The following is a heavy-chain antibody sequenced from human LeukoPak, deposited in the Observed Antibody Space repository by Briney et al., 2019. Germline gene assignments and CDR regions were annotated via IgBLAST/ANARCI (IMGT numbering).Heavy chain of an antibody. J-gene: IGHJ4*02. CDR1: GFTVGSNY. CDR2: IYRGGVT. CDR3: ATLGWLHSDY. V-gene: IGHV3-53*01. Sequence: GGSLRLSCAASGFTVGSNYMNWVRQTPGTGLGWVSVIYRGGVTYYADSVKGRFTISRDISKNTLYLQMDSLRVDDTAVYYCATLGWLHSDYWGQGILVTVSS. D-gene: IGHD5-12*01.